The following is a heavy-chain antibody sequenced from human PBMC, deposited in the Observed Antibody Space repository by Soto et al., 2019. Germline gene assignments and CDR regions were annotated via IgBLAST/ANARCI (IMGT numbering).Heavy chain of an antibody. J-gene: IGHJ6*02. CDR3: ARDWGYSSSWLNYYYYYGMDV. Sequence: GASVKVSCKASGYTFTSYGISWVRQAPGQGLEWMGWISAYNGNTNYAQKLQGRVTMTTDTSTSTAYMELRSLRSDDTAVYYCARDWGYSSSWLNYYYYYGMDVWGQGTTVTVSS. D-gene: IGHD6-13*01. CDR1: GYTFTSYG. CDR2: ISAYNGNT. V-gene: IGHV1-18*04.